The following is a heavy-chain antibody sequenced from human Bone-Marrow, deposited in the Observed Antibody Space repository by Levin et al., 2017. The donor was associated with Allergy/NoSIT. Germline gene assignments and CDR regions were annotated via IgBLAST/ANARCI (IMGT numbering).Heavy chain of an antibody. J-gene: IGHJ4*02. V-gene: IGHV3-23*01. CDR1: EFTFSNYA. CDR3: TNCATSGGTCYYGY. CDR2: ISGSGDNT. D-gene: IGHD2-15*01. Sequence: PGGSLRLSCAASEFTFSNYAMTWVRQAPGKGLEWVSSISGSGDNTYYADSVKGRFSISRDNSKSTLYLQMNSLRAEDTAVYYCTNCATSGGTCYYGYWGQGTLVTVSS.